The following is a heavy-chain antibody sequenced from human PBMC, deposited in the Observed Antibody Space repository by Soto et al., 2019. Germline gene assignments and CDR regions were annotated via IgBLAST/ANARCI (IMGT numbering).Heavy chain of an antibody. CDR1: GGSFSSHA. CDR2: IIPTLNTV. J-gene: IGHJ6*04. Sequence: QVQLVQSGAEVKKPGSSVKVSCKASGGSFSSHAVSWVRQAPGEGLEWMGAIIPTLNTVTYAPKFQGRGTIRADESTGTAPIALSRLRSEDTAVYYCATMWTIRIVVGYYYSGMDDWGEGTTVSVSS. V-gene: IGHV1-69*11. CDR3: ATMWTIRIVVGYYYSGMDD. D-gene: IGHD3-22*01.